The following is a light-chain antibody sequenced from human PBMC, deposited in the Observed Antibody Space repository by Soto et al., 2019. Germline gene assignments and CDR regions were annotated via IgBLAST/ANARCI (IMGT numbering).Light chain of an antibody. CDR2: EVT. J-gene: IGLJ3*02. CDR3: SSYTSSSTGV. Sequence: QSALTQPASVSGSPGQSITISCTGTSSDVGGYNYVSWYKQHPGKAPKLMIYEVTNRPSGVSDRFSGSRSGNTASLTISGLQAEDESDYYCSSYTSSSTGVFGGGTKLTVL. CDR1: SSDVGGYNY. V-gene: IGLV2-14*01.